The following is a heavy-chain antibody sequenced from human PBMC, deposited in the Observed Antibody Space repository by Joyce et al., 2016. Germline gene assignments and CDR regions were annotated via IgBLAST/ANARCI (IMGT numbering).Heavy chain of an antibody. CDR3: ARGGRGLLSGLFDF. J-gene: IGHJ4*02. CDR2: ISSSSIAI. D-gene: IGHD2/OR15-2a*01. V-gene: IGHV3-48*02. Sequence: EVKLVESGGGLVQPGGSLRLSCAASGFTFNGYSVNWVRQAPGKGLEWVSHISSSSIAIYYADSVKDRFTISRDSAEKSVFLQMNSLRDEDSAIYYCARGGRGLLSGLFDFWGQGTLVTVSS. CDR1: GFTFNGYS.